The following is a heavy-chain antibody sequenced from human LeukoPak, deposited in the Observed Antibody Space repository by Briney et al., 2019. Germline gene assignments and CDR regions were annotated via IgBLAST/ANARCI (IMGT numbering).Heavy chain of an antibody. V-gene: IGHV1-2*04. CDR3: ARAGGIAVAGEYDY. Sequence: GASVKVSCKASGYTFTGYYMHWVRQAPGQGREWMGWINPNSGGTNYAQKFQGWVTMTRDTSISTAYMELSRLRSEDTAVYYCARAGGIAVAGEYDYWGQGTLVTVSS. CDR2: INPNSGGT. D-gene: IGHD6-19*01. CDR1: GYTFTGYY. J-gene: IGHJ4*02.